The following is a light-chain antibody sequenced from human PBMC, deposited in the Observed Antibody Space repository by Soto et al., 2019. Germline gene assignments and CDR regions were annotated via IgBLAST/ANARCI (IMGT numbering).Light chain of an antibody. Sequence: IVLTQPPGTLSLSPGEGATLSCRAGQTVSSSLAWYQQKPGQAPRLLIYEASNRATGIPARFSGSGSGTDFTLTISRLEPEDFAVYYCQQYGSSPMTFGQGPRLEIK. CDR1: QTVSSS. CDR3: QQYGSSPMT. CDR2: EAS. J-gene: IGKJ5*01. V-gene: IGKV3-20*01.